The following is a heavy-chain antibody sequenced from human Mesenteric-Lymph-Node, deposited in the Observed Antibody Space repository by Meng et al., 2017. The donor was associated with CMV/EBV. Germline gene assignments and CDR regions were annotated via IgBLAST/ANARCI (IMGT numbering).Heavy chain of an antibody. J-gene: IGHJ6*02. V-gene: IGHV4-59*12. CDR3: ARSEVQVYYYYGMDV. CDR2: IYDSGST. Sequence: SETLSRTCTVSGGSISSYYWSWIRQPPGKGLEWIGYIYDSGSTNYNPSLKSRVTISVDKSKNQFSLKLSSVTAADTAVYYCARSEVQVYYYYGMDVWGQGTTVTVSS. CDR1: GGSISSYY.